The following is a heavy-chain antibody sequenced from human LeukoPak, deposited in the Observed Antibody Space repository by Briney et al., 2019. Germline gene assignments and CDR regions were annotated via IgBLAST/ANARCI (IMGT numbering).Heavy chain of an antibody. D-gene: IGHD4-17*01. Sequence: GGSLRLSCAASGFTFSSYSMNWVRQAPGRGLEWVSYISSSSNIYYADSVKGRFTISRDNAKNSLYLQMNSLRDEDTAVYYCARGTTTVTTVFDYWGQGTLVTVSS. CDR3: ARGTTTVTTVFDY. V-gene: IGHV3-48*02. CDR2: ISSSSNI. CDR1: GFTFSSYS. J-gene: IGHJ4*02.